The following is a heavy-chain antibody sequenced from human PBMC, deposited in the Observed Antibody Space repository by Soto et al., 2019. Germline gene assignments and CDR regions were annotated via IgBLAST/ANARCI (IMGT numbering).Heavy chain of an antibody. Sequence: SVKVSCKASGYTFTSYAISWVRQAPGQGLEWMGGIIPIFGTANYAQKFQGRVTITADESTSTAYMELSSLRSEDTAVSSRARGGLTTVTTPFDYWGQGTLVTVSS. D-gene: IGHD4-17*01. V-gene: IGHV1-69*13. CDR3: ARGGLTTVTTPFDY. CDR1: GYTFTSYA. J-gene: IGHJ4*02. CDR2: IIPIFGTA.